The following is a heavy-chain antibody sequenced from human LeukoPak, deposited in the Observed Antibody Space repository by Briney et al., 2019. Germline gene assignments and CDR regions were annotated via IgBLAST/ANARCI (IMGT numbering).Heavy chain of an antibody. J-gene: IGHJ4*02. CDR3: ARVDEGY. V-gene: IGHV1-18*04. CDR2: ISAYDGST. Sequence: GASVKVSCKASGYTFTNYYVHWVRQAPGQGLEWMGWISAYDGSTNYAQNLQGRVTMTTDTSTTTAYMELRSLTSDDTAVYYCARVDEGYWGQGTLVIVSS. D-gene: IGHD2-2*03. CDR1: GYTFTNYY.